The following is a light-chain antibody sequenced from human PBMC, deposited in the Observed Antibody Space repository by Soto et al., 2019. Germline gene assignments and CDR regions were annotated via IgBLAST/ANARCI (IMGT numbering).Light chain of an antibody. CDR1: SSDVGAYNS. CDR2: DVS. Sequence: LTPPASVSRSPGQSIAISCPGTSSDVGAYNSVSWYQQYPGKAPKLMIHDVSNRPSGVSDRFSGSKSGNTASLTISGLQAEDEADYYCSSYTSSSSYVFGSGTKVTVL. V-gene: IGLV2-14*01. J-gene: IGLJ1*01. CDR3: SSYTSSSSYV.